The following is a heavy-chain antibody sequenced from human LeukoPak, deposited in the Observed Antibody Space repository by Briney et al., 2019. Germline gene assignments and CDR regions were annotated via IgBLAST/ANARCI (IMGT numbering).Heavy chain of an antibody. J-gene: IGHJ4*02. Sequence: PGESLRLSCAASGFNFRSYEMNWVRQAPGKGLEWVSYISSSGSTIYYADSVKGRFTISRDNAKNSLYLQMNSLRAEDTAVYYCARAYSYGRIFDYRGQGTLVTVSS. V-gene: IGHV3-48*03. CDR1: GFNFRSYE. D-gene: IGHD5-18*01. CDR2: ISSSGSTI. CDR3: ARAYSYGRIFDY.